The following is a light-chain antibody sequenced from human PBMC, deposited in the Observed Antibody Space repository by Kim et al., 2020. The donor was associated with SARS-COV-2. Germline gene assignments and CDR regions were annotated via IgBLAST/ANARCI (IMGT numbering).Light chain of an antibody. CDR1: SSDVGRYNF. CDR3: HSYAGNNNLV. V-gene: IGLV2-8*01. CDR2: DVT. Sequence: QSALTQPPSASGSPGQSVTISCTGTSSDVGRYNFVSWYQHHPGKAPKLIIYDVTNRPSGVPNRFSGSKSGNTASLTVSGLQAEDEADYYCHSYAGNNNLVFGGGTQLTVL. J-gene: IGLJ3*02.